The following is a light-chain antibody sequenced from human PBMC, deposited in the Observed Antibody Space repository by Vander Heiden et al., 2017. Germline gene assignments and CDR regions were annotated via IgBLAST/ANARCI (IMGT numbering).Light chain of an antibody. CDR3: QQYDNWPPLT. Sequence: LVMTQSPDTLSVSPGEGATLSCRPSQHIGNKLAWYQQKPGQAPRLLIYDGSTRATGTPARFSGTGSGTEFTLTISNLQSEDFAIYYCQQYDNWPPLTFGGGTKVDIK. J-gene: IGKJ4*01. CDR1: QHIGNK. V-gene: IGKV3-15*01. CDR2: DGS.